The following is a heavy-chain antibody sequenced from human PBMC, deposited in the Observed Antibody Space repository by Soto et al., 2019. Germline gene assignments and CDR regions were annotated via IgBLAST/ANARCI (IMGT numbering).Heavy chain of an antibody. D-gene: IGHD3-22*01. CDR1: GFTFSSNG. CDR3: VVDTSGLLDY. J-gene: IGHJ4*02. CDR2: IWYDGNKK. V-gene: IGHV3-33*03. Sequence: PGGSLRLSCAASGFTFSSNGMHWVRQAPGKGLEWVAVIWYDGNKKYYGDSVRGRFTISRDNSKNTLYLEMNSLRAEDTAVYYCVVDTSGLLDYWGQGNQVTVSS.